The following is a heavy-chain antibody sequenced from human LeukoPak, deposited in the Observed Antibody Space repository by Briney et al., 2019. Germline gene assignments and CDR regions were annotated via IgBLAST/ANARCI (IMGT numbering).Heavy chain of an antibody. D-gene: IGHD5-18*01. V-gene: IGHV3-23*01. CDR2: ISGSGSST. CDR3: AKDARGYTQPIDY. Sequence: QPGGSLRLSCAASGFSFSSYAMSWVRQAPGKGLEWVSAISGSGSSTYYADSVKGRFNISRDNSKDTLYLQMNSLRAEDMAVYYCAKDARGYTQPIDYWGEGTLVTVSS. CDR1: GFSFSSYA. J-gene: IGHJ4*02.